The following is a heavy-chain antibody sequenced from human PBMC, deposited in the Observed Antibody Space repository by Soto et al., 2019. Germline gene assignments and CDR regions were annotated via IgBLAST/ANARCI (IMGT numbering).Heavy chain of an antibody. Sequence: SETLSLTCTVSGGSISSGGYYWSWIRQHPGKGLEWIGYIYYSGSTYYNPSLKSRVTISVDTSKNQFSLKLSSVTAADTAVYYSARVDYDSSGYHFDYWGQGTLVTVSS. V-gene: IGHV4-31*03. D-gene: IGHD3-22*01. CDR2: IYYSGST. CDR3: ARVDYDSSGYHFDY. CDR1: GGSISSGGYY. J-gene: IGHJ4*02.